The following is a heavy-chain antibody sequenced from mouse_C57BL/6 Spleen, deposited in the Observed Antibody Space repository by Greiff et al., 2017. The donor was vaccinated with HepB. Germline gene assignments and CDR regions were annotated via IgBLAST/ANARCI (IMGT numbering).Heavy chain of an antibody. J-gene: IGHJ1*03. V-gene: IGHV1-5*01. Sequence: DVKLQESGTVLARPGASVKMSCKTSGYTFTSYWMHWVKQRPGQGLEWIGAIYPGNSDTSYNQKFKGKAKLTAVTSASTAYMELSSLTNEDSAVYYCTRARNYYGSSYWYFDVWGTGTTVTVSS. D-gene: IGHD1-1*01. CDR2: IYPGNSDT. CDR3: TRARNYYGSSYWYFDV. CDR1: GYTFTSYW.